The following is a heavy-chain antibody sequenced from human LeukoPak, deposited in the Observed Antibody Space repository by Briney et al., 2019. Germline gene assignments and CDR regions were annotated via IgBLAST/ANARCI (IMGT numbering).Heavy chain of an antibody. CDR3: ATSPTFDP. CDR1: GFTFSDYA. V-gene: IGHV3-23*01. CDR2: ISGSGGST. Sequence: GGSLRLSCAASGFTFSDYAMTWVRQAPGKGLEWVSSISGSGGSTYYADSVKGRFTISRDNSMNTLYLQMNNLRAEDTAVYYCATSPTFDPWGQGTLVTVSS. J-gene: IGHJ5*02.